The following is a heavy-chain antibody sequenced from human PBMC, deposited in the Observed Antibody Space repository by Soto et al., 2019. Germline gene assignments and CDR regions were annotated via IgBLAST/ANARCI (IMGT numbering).Heavy chain of an antibody. Sequence: SETLSLTCTVSGGSISSGDYYWSWIRQPPGKGLEWIGYIYYSESTYYNPSLKSRVTISVDTSKNQFSLKLSSVTAADTAVYYCASSGYDWLYYYYYGMDVWGQGTTVTVSS. CDR2: IYYSEST. V-gene: IGHV4-30-4*01. D-gene: IGHD5-12*01. J-gene: IGHJ6*02. CDR3: ASSGYDWLYYYYYGMDV. CDR1: GGSISSGDYY.